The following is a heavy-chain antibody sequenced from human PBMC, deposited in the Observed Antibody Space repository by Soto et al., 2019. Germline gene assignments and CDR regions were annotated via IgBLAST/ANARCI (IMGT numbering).Heavy chain of an antibody. CDR3: GAYCGRTLCYVWCGS. CDR1: AGSIGSSSYY. Sequence: PSETLSLTCSVSAGSIGSSSYYFGWIRQPPGKGLECIGSLYYTGSTNYNSSLKSRVTISAHKSQNQFSLRLSCVTGVDTAVYSCGAYCGRTLCYVWCGSWGQGPLCAVSS. J-gene: IGHJ5*02. D-gene: IGHD2-2*01. V-gene: IGHV4-39*01. CDR2: LYYTGST.